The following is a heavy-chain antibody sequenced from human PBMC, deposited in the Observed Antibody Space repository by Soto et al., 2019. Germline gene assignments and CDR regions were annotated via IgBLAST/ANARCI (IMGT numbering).Heavy chain of an antibody. CDR1: GGTFSSYT. V-gene: IGHV1-69*02. Sequence: QVQLVQSGAEVKKPGSSVKVSCKASGGTFSSYTISWVRQAPGQGLEWMGRIIPILGIANYAQKFQGRVTITADKSTSTAYMELRSLRSEDTAVYYCARGVIVATIGFDPWGQGTLVTVSS. CDR3: ARGVIVATIGFDP. J-gene: IGHJ5*02. D-gene: IGHD5-12*01. CDR2: IIPILGIA.